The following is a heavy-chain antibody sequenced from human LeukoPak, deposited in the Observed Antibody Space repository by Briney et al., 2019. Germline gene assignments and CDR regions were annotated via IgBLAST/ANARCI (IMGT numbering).Heavy chain of an antibody. CDR2: ISYDGTNK. CDR3: AKASSNYFYYFEY. D-gene: IGHD2/OR15-2a*01. J-gene: IGHJ4*02. CDR1: GFTFSSSD. V-gene: IGHV3-30*18. Sequence: GGSLRLSCAASGFTFSSSDMHWVRQAPGKGLEWVAVISYDGTNKYYADSVKGRFTLSRDNSKNTLYLQTNTLRDEDTAVYYCAKASSNYFYYFEYWGQGTLVTVSS.